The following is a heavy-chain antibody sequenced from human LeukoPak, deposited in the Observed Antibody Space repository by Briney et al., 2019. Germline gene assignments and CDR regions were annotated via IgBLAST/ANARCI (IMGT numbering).Heavy chain of an antibody. V-gene: IGHV4-59*01. CDR2: IYYSGST. J-gene: IGHJ4*02. Sequence: SETLSLTCTVSGGSISSYYWSWIRQPPEKGLEWIGYIYYSGSTNYNPSLKSRVTISVDTSKNQFSLRLSSVTAADTAVYYCARASLSLTGPLHFDYWGQGTLVTVSS. D-gene: IGHD3-9*01. CDR3: ARASLSLTGPLHFDY. CDR1: GGSISSYY.